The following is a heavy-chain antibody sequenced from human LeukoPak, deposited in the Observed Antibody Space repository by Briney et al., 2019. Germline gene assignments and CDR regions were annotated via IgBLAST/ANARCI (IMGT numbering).Heavy chain of an antibody. CDR1: VFIFNKYW. CDR3: ARDLPFDL. J-gene: IGHJ4*02. Sequence: GGSLRLSCAASVFIFNKYWMTWVRQAPGEAPVWVANIKQNGGEIHYLDSVKGRFTISRDDAKNSLYLQMNSLRVEDTARYFCARDLPFDLWGQGTLVTVSS. V-gene: IGHV3-7*03. CDR2: IKQNGGEI.